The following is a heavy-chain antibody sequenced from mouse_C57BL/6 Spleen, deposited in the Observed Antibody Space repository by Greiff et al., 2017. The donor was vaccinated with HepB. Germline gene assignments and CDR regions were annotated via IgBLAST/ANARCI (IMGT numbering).Heavy chain of an antibody. CDR3: VSPDDYDAGFAY. CDR2: IYPNYGTT. J-gene: IGHJ3*01. V-gene: IGHV1-39*01. D-gene: IGHD2-4*01. CDR1: GYSFTDYT. Sequence: VQLQQSGPELVKPGASVKISCKASGYSFTDYTMNWVKQSNGKGLEWIGVIYPNYGTTSYNQKFKGKATLTVDKSSSTAYMQLNSLTYEDSAVYYSVSPDDYDAGFAYWGQGTLVTVSA.